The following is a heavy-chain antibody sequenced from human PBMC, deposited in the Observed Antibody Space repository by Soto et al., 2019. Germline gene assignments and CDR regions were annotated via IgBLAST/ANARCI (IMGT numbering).Heavy chain of an antibody. CDR3: ARYGTTTVPAGFAY. J-gene: IGHJ4*02. D-gene: IGHD2-2*01. V-gene: IGHV3-23*01. CDR1: GFTFSSYA. CDR2: ISGSGGST. Sequence: GGSLRLSCAASGFTFSSYAMSWVRQAPGKGLEWVSAISGSGGSTYYADSVKGRFTISRDNSKNTLYLQMNSLRAEDTAIYYCARYGTTTVPAGFAYWGQGALVTVSA.